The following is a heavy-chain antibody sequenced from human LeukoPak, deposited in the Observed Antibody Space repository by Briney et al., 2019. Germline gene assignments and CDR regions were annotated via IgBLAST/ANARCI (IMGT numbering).Heavy chain of an antibody. J-gene: IGHJ4*02. CDR3: AKDRYPTMVRGVSGESFDY. CDR1: GFTFSSYS. D-gene: IGHD3-10*01. Sequence: PGGSLRLSCAASGFTFSSYSMNWVRQAPGKGLEWVSAISGSGGSTYYADSVKGRFTISRDNSKNTLYLQMNSLRAEDTAVYYCAKDRYPTMVRGVSGESFDYWGQGTLVTVSS. CDR2: ISGSGGST. V-gene: IGHV3-23*01.